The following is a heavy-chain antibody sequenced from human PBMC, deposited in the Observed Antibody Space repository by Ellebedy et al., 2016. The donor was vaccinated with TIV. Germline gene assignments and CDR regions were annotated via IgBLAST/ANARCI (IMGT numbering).Heavy chain of an antibody. CDR3: AKPGWRKYYDSSGYSGDAFDI. V-gene: IGHV3-23*01. CDR2: ISGSGGST. CDR1: GFTFSSYA. D-gene: IGHD3-22*01. Sequence: GESLKISCAASGFTFSSYAMSWVRQAPGKGLEWVSVISGSGGSTYYADSVKGRFTISRDNSKNTLYLQMNSLRAEDTAVYYCAKPGWRKYYDSSGYSGDAFDIWGQGTMVTVSS. J-gene: IGHJ3*02.